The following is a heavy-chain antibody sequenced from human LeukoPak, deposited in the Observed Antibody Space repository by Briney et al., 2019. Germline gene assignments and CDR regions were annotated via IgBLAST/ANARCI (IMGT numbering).Heavy chain of an antibody. V-gene: IGHV3-23*01. CDR2: ISGSGGAT. D-gene: IGHD2-15*01. Sequence: RGGSLRLSCAASGFTFSSYAMSWVRQAPGKGLEWVSAISGSGGATYYADSVKGRFTISRDNSRDTLSLQMDSLRAEDTAVYYCAKQEGYCSDGTCRFDYWGQGTLVTVSS. CDR3: AKQEGYCSDGTCRFDY. CDR1: GFTFSSYA. J-gene: IGHJ4*02.